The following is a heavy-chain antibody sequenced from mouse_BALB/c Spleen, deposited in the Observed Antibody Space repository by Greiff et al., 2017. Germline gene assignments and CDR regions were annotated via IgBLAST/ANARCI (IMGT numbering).Heavy chain of an antibody. CDR1: GYAFSSYW. CDR2: IYPGDGDT. J-gene: IGHJ4*01. Sequence: VQLQQSGAELVRPGSSVKISCKASGYAFSSYWMNWVKQRPGQGLEWIGQIYPGDGDTNYNGKFKGKATLTADKSSSTAYMQLSSLTSEDSAVYFCARGGAFYAMDYWGQGTSVTVSS. CDR3: ARGGAFYAMDY. V-gene: IGHV1-80*01.